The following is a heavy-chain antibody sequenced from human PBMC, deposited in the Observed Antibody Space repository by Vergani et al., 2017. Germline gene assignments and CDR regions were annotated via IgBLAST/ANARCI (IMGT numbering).Heavy chain of an antibody. J-gene: IGHJ6*02. CDR2: IKQDGSEQ. CDR1: GFTFSSYW. D-gene: IGHD6-13*01. CDR3: ARDSMAAAGRYYYYYYGMDV. Sequence: EVQLVESGGGLVQPGGSLRLSCAASGFTFSSYWMSLVRQAPGKGLEWVANIKQDGSEQYYVDSVKGRFTISRDNAKNSLYLQMNSLRAEDTAVYYCARDSMAAAGRYYYYYYGMDVWGQGTTVTVSS. V-gene: IGHV3-7*01.